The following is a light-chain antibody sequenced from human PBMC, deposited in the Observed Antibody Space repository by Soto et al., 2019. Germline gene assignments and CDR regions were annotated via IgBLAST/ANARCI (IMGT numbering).Light chain of an antibody. CDR3: QQHYNFPIT. Sequence: DIQMSQSPSSLSASVGDRVTITCQASQDIGNYLNWYQQRPGKAPELLILDASSLDTGVPSRFSGSGSGTDFTFTISSMQSEDIATYYCQQHYNFPITFGQGTRLEIK. CDR1: QDIGNY. CDR2: DAS. V-gene: IGKV1-33*01. J-gene: IGKJ5*01.